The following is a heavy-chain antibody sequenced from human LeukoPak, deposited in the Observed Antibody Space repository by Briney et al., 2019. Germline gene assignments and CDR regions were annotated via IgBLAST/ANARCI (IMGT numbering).Heavy chain of an antibody. CDR3: TRILLKWELPGSDAFDI. CDR2: IRSKAYGATT. V-gene: IGHV3-49*04. D-gene: IGHD1-26*01. Sequence: GRSLRLSCITSGFTFGDYGLSWVRQAPGKGLEWVGFIRSKAYGATTEYAASLKDRFTISRDDSKSIAYLQVNSLKTEDTAVYYGTRILLKWELPGSDAFDIWGEGTMVTVSS. CDR1: GFTFGDYG. J-gene: IGHJ3*02.